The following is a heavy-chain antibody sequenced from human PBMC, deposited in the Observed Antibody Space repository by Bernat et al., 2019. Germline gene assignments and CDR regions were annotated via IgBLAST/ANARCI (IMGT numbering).Heavy chain of an antibody. J-gene: IGHJ4*02. CDR2: IYYSGST. V-gene: IGHV4-31*03. CDR3: ARGEYSSPLAPLTG. CDR1: GGSISSGGYY. D-gene: IGHD6-6*01. Sequence: QVQLRESGPGLVKPSQTLSLTCTVSGGSISSGGYYWSWIRQHPGKGLEWIGYIYYSGSTYYNPSLKSRVTISVDTSKNQFSLKLSSVTAADTAVYYCARGEYSSPLAPLTGWGQGTLVTVSS.